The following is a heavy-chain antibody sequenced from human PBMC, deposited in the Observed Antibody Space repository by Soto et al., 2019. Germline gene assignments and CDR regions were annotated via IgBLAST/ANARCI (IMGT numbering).Heavy chain of an antibody. CDR1: GGSISSHY. Sequence: KPSDTLSITCTVSGGSISSHYWSWVRQAPGKGLEWIGHIYYRGSTTYNPSLRSRSTISVDTSNNQFSLKLNSVTTADTAVYYCARDGREASGMDVWGQGTKVTVSS. CDR2: IYYRGST. V-gene: IGHV4-59*11. CDR3: ARDGREASGMDV. D-gene: IGHD1-26*01. J-gene: IGHJ6*02.